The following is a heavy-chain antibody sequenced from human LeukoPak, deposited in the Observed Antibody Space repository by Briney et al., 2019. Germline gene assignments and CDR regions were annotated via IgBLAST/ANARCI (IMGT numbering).Heavy chain of an antibody. D-gene: IGHD3-22*01. CDR3: ARYYYDSSGYYPDYYGMDV. CDR2: INHRGST. Sequence: PSETLSLTCAVYGGSFSGYYWSWIRQPPGKGLEWIGEINHRGSTNYNPSLRSRVTISVDTSKNQFSLKLSSVTAADTAVYYCARYYYDSSGYYPDYYGMDVWGQGTTVTVSS. J-gene: IGHJ6*02. V-gene: IGHV4-34*01. CDR1: GGSFSGYY.